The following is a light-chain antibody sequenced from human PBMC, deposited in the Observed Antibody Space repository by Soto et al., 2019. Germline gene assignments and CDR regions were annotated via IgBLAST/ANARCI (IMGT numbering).Light chain of an antibody. J-gene: IGLJ1*01. V-gene: IGLV1-40*01. Sequence: QSVLTQPPSVSGAPGQRVTISCTGSSSNIGAGYDVHWYQQLPGTAPKLLIYGNSNRPSGVPDRFSGSKSGTSASLAITGLQAEDEADYYRQSYDRSPILYCVGTRTKLTVL. CDR3: QSYDRSPILYC. CDR2: GNS. CDR1: SSNIGAGYD.